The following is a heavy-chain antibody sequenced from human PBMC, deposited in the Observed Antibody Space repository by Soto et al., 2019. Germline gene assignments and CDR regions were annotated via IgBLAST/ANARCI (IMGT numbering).Heavy chain of an antibody. Sequence: SETLSLTCTVSGGSISSSSYYWGWIRQPPGKGLEWIGSIYYSGSTYYNPSLKSRVTISVDTSKNQFSLKLSSVTAADTAVYYCARHYCSSTSCYHDLDYWGQGTLVTVSS. CDR1: GGSISSSSYY. D-gene: IGHD2-2*01. J-gene: IGHJ4*02. CDR2: IYYSGST. V-gene: IGHV4-39*01. CDR3: ARHYCSSTSCYHDLDY.